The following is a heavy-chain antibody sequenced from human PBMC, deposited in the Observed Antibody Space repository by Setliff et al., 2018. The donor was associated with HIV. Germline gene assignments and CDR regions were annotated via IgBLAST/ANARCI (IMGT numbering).Heavy chain of an antibody. D-gene: IGHD3-16*01. CDR2: INHSGDT. V-gene: IGHV4-34*01. Sequence: SETLSLTCAVYGGSFSGYYWSWIRQPPGKGLEWIGEINHSGDTNYNPSLKSRVTISVDTSKNQFSLNLNSVTAADTAVYFGARGGAVSADFDSWGQGTLVTVSS. CDR3: ARGGAVSADFDS. J-gene: IGHJ5*01. CDR1: GGSFSGYY.